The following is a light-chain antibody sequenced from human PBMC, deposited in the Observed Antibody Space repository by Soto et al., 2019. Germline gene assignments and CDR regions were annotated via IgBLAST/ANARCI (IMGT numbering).Light chain of an antibody. CDR3: QQYGHSPWT. J-gene: IGKJ1*01. Sequence: EIVLTQSPGTLSLSPGERASLSCRASQSVSSGFLAWYQQRPGQAPRLLIYSSSSRATGIPDRFSGSGSGTDFTLTISRLEPEDFSVYYCQQYGHSPWTFGQGTKVDSK. V-gene: IGKV3-20*01. CDR2: SSS. CDR1: QSVSSGF.